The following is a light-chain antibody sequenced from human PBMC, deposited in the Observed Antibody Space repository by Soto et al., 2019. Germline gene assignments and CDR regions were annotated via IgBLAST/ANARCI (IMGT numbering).Light chain of an antibody. Sequence: DIEMTQSPSTLSAFVGDSVTISCRASQSISNWLAWHQQKPGKGPKLLIYKTSTLESGVPSRFSGSGSGTDFTLTISGLQPDDFATYYCQQYNSYSWTFGQGTKVEMK. V-gene: IGKV1-5*03. J-gene: IGKJ1*01. CDR3: QQYNSYSWT. CDR2: KTS. CDR1: QSISNW.